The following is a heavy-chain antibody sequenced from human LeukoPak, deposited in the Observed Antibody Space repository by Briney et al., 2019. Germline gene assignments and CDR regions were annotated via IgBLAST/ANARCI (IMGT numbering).Heavy chain of an antibody. J-gene: IGHJ5*02. Sequence: GASVKVSCKASGYTFTGYYMHWVRQAPGQGLEWMGWINPNSGGTNYAQKFQGRVTMTRDTSISTAYMELSRLRSDDTAVYYCARLYCSSTSCYQNWFDPWGQGTLVTVSS. CDR3: ARLYCSSTSCYQNWFDP. CDR2: INPNSGGT. D-gene: IGHD2-2*01. CDR1: GYTFTGYY. V-gene: IGHV1-2*02.